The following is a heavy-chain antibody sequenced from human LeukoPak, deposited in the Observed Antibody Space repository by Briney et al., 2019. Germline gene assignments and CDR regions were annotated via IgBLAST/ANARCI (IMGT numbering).Heavy chain of an antibody. D-gene: IGHD2-21*02. CDR2: IYYSGST. V-gene: IGHV4-59*11. CDR3: ARVIPHGNSRGDWWFDP. CDR1: GGSISSQY. J-gene: IGHJ5*02. Sequence: PSETLSLTCFVSGGSISSQYWTWIRQSPGKGLEWIGYIYYSGSTNYNPSLRSRVTISVDTSKTRFSLRLSSVTAGDTAMYYCARVIPHGNSRGDWWFDPWGQGTLVTVSS.